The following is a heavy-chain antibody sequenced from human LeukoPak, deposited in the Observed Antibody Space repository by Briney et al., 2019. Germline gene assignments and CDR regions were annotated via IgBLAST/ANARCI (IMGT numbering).Heavy chain of an antibody. J-gene: IGHJ3*01. CDR2: IKQDGSEQ. V-gene: IGHV3-7*01. CDR1: GFSFISYW. CDR3: ASFSNRFYV. Sequence: GGSLTLSCVGSGFSFISYWMDWVRQAPGKGLEGVASIKQDGSEQHYVDSVKGRFTLSRDNAKNSLFLQMNRLGAEDTAVYYCASFSNRFYVWGEGTKVTVS. D-gene: IGHD1-14*01.